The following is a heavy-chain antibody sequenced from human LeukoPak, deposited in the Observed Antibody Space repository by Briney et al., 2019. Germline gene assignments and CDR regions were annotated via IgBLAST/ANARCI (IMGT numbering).Heavy chain of an antibody. V-gene: IGHV3-23*01. Sequence: GGSLRLSCAASGFTFSSYAMSWVRQAPGKGLEWVSAISGSGGSTYYADSVKGRFTISRDNSKNTLYLQMNSLRAEDTAVYYCAKDPYYDILTGYYIPTYFDYWGQGTLVTVSS. J-gene: IGHJ4*02. CDR2: ISGSGGST. CDR3: AKDPYYDILTGYYIPTYFDY. CDR1: GFTFSSYA. D-gene: IGHD3-9*01.